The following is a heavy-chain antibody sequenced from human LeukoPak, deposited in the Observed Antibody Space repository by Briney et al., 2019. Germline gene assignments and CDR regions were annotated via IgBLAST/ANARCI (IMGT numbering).Heavy chain of an antibody. V-gene: IGHV3-23*01. D-gene: IGHD5-18*01. CDR3: ARNRGGYSYGSGYYYYGMDV. Sequence: TGGSLRLSCAASGFTFSSYAMSWVRQAPGKGLEWVSAISGSGGSTYYADSVKGRFTISRDNSKNTLYLQMNSLRAEDTAVYYCARNRGGYSYGSGYYYYGMDVWGQGTTVTVSS. CDR2: ISGSGGST. CDR1: GFTFSSYA. J-gene: IGHJ6*02.